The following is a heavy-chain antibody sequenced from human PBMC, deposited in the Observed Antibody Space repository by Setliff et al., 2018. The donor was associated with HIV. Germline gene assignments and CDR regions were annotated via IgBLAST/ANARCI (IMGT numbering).Heavy chain of an antibody. D-gene: IGHD4-4*01. CDR2: VKQDGDEK. Sequence: GGSLRLSCAASGFAFSSHQMSWVRQAPGKGLEWVAKVKQDGDEKYYADSVKGRFTISRDNAKNSLYLQMNSLRAEDTAVYYCARHPIDYSNPAVFDYWGQGTLVTVSS. CDR1: GFAFSSHQ. CDR3: ARHPIDYSNPAVFDY. V-gene: IGHV3-7*01. J-gene: IGHJ4*02.